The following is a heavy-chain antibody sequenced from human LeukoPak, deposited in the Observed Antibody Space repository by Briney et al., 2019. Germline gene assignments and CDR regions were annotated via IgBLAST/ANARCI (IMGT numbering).Heavy chain of an antibody. CDR1: GFTVSSYY. CDR2: IYTGGGR. Sequence: PGGSLRLSCAASGFTVSSYYMNWVRQAPGKELEWVSVIYTGGGRYYADSVRGRFTISRDNTKNTLYLQMNSLRAEDTAVYYCARDKEDSSGFPLGYWGQGTLVTVSS. D-gene: IGHD3-22*01. J-gene: IGHJ4*02. CDR3: ARDKEDSSGFPLGY. V-gene: IGHV3-53*01.